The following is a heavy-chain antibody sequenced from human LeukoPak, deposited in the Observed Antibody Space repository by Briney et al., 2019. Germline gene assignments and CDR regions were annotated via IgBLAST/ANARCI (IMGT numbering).Heavy chain of an antibody. J-gene: IGHJ4*02. CDR3: ARDLAVDYYDSSGYFDY. Sequence: SETLSLTCTVSGGSISSSSYYWGWIRQPPGKGLGWIGSIYYSGSTYYNPSLKSRVTISVDTSKNQFSLKLSSVTAADTAVYYCARDLAVDYYDSSGYFDYWGQGTLVTVSS. D-gene: IGHD3-22*01. V-gene: IGHV4-39*07. CDR1: GGSISSSSYY. CDR2: IYYSGST.